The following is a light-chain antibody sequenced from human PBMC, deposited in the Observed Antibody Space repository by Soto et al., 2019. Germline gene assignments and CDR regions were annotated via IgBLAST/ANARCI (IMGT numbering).Light chain of an antibody. J-gene: IGKJ1*01. Sequence: DIQITQSPSTLGGCVSDRVTITCRASQTISSWLAWYQQKPGKAPKLRIYKASTLKSGVPSRFSGSGSGTEFTLTISSLQPDDFATYYCQHYNSYSEAFGEGTKV. CDR2: KAS. CDR1: QTISSW. V-gene: IGKV1-5*03. CDR3: QHYNSYSEA.